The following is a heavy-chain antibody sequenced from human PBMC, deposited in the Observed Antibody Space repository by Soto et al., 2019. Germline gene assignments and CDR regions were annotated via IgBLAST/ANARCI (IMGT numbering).Heavy chain of an antibody. J-gene: IGHJ6*02. CDR3: ARGSVGRTNYAYYYGMDV. CDR1: GYTFTSYG. D-gene: IGHD2-8*01. Sequence: QVQLVQSGAEVKKPGAAVKVSCQASGYTFTSYGISWVRQAPGQGLEWMGWISAYNGNTNYAQKLQGRVTMTTDTSTSTAYIELRSLRSDDTAVYYCARGSVGRTNYAYYYGMDVWGQGTTVTVSS. CDR2: ISAYNGNT. V-gene: IGHV1-18*04.